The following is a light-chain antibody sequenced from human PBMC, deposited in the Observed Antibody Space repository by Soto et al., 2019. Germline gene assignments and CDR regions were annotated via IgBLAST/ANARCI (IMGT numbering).Light chain of an antibody. V-gene: IGLV2-14*01. CDR1: SSDIGASNY. CDR2: EVS. Sequence: QSVLTQPASVSGSPGQSITISCTGTSSDIGASNYVSSYQQHPGKAPKLMIYEVSNRPSGVSNRFSGSKSGHTASLTISGLQAEDEGDYYCSSYTRISTYVFGVGTKVTVL. CDR3: SSYTRISTYV. J-gene: IGLJ1*01.